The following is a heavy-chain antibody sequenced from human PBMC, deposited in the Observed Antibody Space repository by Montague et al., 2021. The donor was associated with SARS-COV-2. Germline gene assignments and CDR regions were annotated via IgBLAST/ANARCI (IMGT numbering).Heavy chain of an antibody. J-gene: IGHJ5*02. V-gene: IGHV4-39*01. CDR1: GGSISSSSYY. CDR2: IYYSGST. D-gene: IGHD3-3*01. Sequence: SETLSLTCTVSGGSISSSSYYWGWIRQPPGKGLEWIGNIYYSGSTYYNPSLKSRVTISVDTSKNQFPLKLSSVTAADTAVYYCARQKMGSVTIFGAVMHDRWFDPWGQGTLVTVSS. CDR3: ARQKMGSVTIFGAVMHDRWFDP.